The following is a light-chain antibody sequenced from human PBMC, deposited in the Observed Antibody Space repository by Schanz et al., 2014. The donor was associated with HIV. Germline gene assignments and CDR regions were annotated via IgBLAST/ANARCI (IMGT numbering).Light chain of an antibody. CDR3: QQYGSS. V-gene: IGKV3-20*01. CDR2: GAS. CDR1: QSVSSRH. J-gene: IGKJ3*01. Sequence: EIVLTQSPGILSLSPGERATLSCRASQSVSSRHLAWYQQKAGQPPRLLIYGASSRTAGIPGRFSGSGSGTDFTLTISRLEPEDFAVYYCQQYGSSFGPGTKVEIK.